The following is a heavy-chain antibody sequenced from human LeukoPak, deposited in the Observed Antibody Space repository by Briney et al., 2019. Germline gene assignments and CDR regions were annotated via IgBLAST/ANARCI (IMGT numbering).Heavy chain of an antibody. CDR1: GFTFSSYA. CDR3: AKDLSLGSPLY. V-gene: IGHV3-23*01. Sequence: GGSLRLSCAASGFTFSSYAMSWFRQAPGKGLEWVSAISGSGGSTYYADSVKGRFTISRDNPKNTLYLQMNSRRAEDTAVYYCAKDLSLGSPLYWGQGTLVTVSS. CDR2: ISGSGGST. J-gene: IGHJ4*02. D-gene: IGHD2/OR15-2a*01.